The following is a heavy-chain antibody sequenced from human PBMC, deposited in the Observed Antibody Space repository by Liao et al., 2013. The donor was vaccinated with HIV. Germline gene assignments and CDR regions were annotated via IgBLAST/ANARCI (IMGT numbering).Heavy chain of an antibody. CDR2: IYTGMSTTGTT. J-gene: IGHJ2*01. CDR3: ARVQWXPAPNWYSDL. Sequence: QVRLRESGPGLVKPSQTLSLTCTVSGDLIRRDNYYWTWIRQPAGKGLEWIGHIYTGMSTTGTTNYNPSLKSRVSISADTSSNHVSLKLTSMTAADTAVYYCARVQWXPAPNWYSDLWGRGTLVIVSS. V-gene: IGHV4-61*02. CDR1: GDLIRRDNYY. D-gene: IGHD1-26*01.